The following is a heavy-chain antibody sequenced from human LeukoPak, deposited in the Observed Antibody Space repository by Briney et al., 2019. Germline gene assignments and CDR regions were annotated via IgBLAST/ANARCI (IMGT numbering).Heavy chain of an antibody. V-gene: IGHV4-59*08. CDR2: TYYSGST. CDR3: ARNRGYSYGNTDWWFDP. J-gene: IGHJ5*02. Sequence: SETLSLTCTVSGGSISSYYWSWIRQPPGKGLEWIGYTYYSGSTNYNPSLKSRVTISVDTSKNQFSLKLSSVTAADTAVYYCARNRGYSYGNTDWWFDPWGQGTLVTVSS. CDR1: GGSISSYY. D-gene: IGHD5-18*01.